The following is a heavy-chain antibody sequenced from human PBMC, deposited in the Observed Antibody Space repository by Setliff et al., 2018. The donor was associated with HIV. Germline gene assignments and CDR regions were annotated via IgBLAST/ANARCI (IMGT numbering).Heavy chain of an antibody. CDR3: AGEGPDGLDY. V-gene: IGHV4-61*02. CDR2: IYSNGKT. J-gene: IGHJ4*02. D-gene: IGHD2-8*01. Sequence: PSETLSLTCTVSGGSISSRSYYWSWLRQPAGKGLEWIGRIYSNGKTDYNPSLKSRVTISEDTSKNQFSLKVNSVTAADTAMYFCAGEGPDGLDYWGQGSLVTVSS. CDR1: GGSISSRSYY.